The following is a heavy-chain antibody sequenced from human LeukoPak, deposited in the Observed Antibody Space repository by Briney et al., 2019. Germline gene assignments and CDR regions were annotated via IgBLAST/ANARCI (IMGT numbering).Heavy chain of an antibody. CDR1: GFSVRNNY. D-gene: IGHD5-24*01. CDR3: ATSRDGYIPDY. V-gene: IGHV3-53*01. Sequence: GGSLRLSCAAPGFSVRNNYIAWVRQAPGKGLEWVSVIYSGSTTMYAASVKGRFTISRDNSKNTLYLQLNSLRTEDTAVYFCATSRDGYIPDYWGQGTLVTVSS. J-gene: IGHJ4*02. CDR2: IYSGSTT.